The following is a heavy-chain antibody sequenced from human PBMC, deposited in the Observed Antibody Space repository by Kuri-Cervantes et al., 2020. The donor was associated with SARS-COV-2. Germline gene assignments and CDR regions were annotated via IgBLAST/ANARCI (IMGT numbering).Heavy chain of an antibody. J-gene: IGHJ4*02. V-gene: IGHV4-34*01. CDR1: GGSFSGYY. CDR3: ARGGVDPFDY. CDR2: INHSGST. D-gene: IGHD3-3*01. Sequence: SETLSLTCAVYGGSFSGYYWSWIRQPPGKGLEWIGEINHSGSTNYNPSLKSRVTISVDTSKNQFSLKLSSVTAADTAVYYCARGGVDPFDYWGQGTLVTVSS.